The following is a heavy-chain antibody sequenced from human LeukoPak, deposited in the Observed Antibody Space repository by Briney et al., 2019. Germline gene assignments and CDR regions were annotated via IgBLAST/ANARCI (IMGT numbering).Heavy chain of an antibody. Sequence: GGSLRLSCAASGFTVSSNYMTWVRQAPGKGLEWVSFIYGGGNTYYADSVKGRFIISRDNAKNSLYLQMNSLRAEDTAVYYCARSVAVVVAAFFDYWGQGTLVTVSS. CDR1: GFTVSSNY. D-gene: IGHD2-15*01. CDR2: IYGGGNT. CDR3: ARSVAVVVAAFFDY. V-gene: IGHV3-53*01. J-gene: IGHJ4*02.